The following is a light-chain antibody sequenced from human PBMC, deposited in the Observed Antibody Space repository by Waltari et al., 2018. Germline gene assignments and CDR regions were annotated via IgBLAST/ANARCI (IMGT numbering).Light chain of an antibody. CDR2: AAS. CDR1: QAIGSY. CDR3: QQYYDYPRT. Sequence: AIRMIQSPSSFSASTGDRVTITCRASQAIGSYLAWYRQKPGRVPKLLISAASTLQSGVPSRFTGSGSGTDFTLTINCLQSEDFATYYCQQYYDYPRTFGQGTKVEVK. J-gene: IGKJ1*01. V-gene: IGKV1-8*01.